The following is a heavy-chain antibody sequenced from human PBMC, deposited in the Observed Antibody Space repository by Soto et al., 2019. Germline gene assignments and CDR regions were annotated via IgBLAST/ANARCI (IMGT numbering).Heavy chain of an antibody. D-gene: IGHD3-22*01. J-gene: IGHJ3*02. CDR3: AKDRPYYDSSGYYYFDAFDI. CDR2: ISGSGGST. CDR1: GFTFSSYA. Sequence: PGGSLRLSCAASGFTFSSYAMSWVRQAPGKGLEWVSAISGSGGSTYYADSVKGRFTISRDNSKNTLYLQMNSLRAEDTAVYYCAKDRPYYDSSGYYYFDAFDIWGQGTMVTVSS. V-gene: IGHV3-23*01.